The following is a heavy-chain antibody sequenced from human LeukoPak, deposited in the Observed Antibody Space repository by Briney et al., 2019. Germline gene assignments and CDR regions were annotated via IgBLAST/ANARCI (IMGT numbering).Heavy chain of an antibody. V-gene: IGHV4-61*02. CDR2: IYTSGST. CDR3: ARGAGGFDY. J-gene: IGHJ4*02. Sequence: PSQTLSLTCTVSGGSISSGSYYWSWIRQPAGKGLEWIGRIYTSGSTNYNPSLKSRVTMSVDTSKNQFSLKLSSVTAADTAVYYCARGAGGFDYWGQGTLVTVSS. CDR1: GGSISSGSYY. D-gene: IGHD3-10*01.